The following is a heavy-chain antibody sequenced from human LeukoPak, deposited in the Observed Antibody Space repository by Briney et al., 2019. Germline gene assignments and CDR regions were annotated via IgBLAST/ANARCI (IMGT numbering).Heavy chain of an antibody. D-gene: IGHD2-2*01. CDR3: AKDRFCSSTSCYEGIGDY. Sequence: PGGSLRLSCAASGFTFSSYAMSWVRQAPGKGLEWVSAISGSGGSTYYADSVKGRFTISRDNSKNTLYLQMNSLRAEDTAVYYCAKDRFCSSTSCYEGIGDYWGQGTLVTVSS. J-gene: IGHJ4*02. CDR2: ISGSGGST. CDR1: GFTFSSYA. V-gene: IGHV3-23*01.